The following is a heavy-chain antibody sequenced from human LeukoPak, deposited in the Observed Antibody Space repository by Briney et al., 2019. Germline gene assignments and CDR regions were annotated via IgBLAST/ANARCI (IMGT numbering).Heavy chain of an antibody. CDR3: TTALSYYYDTSGYYSFDY. Sequence: GGSLRLSCAASGLTFINAWMTWVRQAPGKGLEWVGRIKSKTDGGTTDYAAPVKGRFIISRNDSKNTLYLQMNSLKTEDTAVYYCTTALSYYYDTSGYYSFDYWGQGTLVTVSS. CDR2: IKSKTDGGTT. D-gene: IGHD3-22*01. J-gene: IGHJ4*02. CDR1: GLTFINAW. V-gene: IGHV3-15*01.